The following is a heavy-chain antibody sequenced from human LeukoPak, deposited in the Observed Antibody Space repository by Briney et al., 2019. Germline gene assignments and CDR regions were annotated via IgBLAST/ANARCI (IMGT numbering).Heavy chain of an antibody. CDR3: ARHPNSNWDY. D-gene: IGHD6-13*01. J-gene: IGHJ4*02. CDR1: GITFSRFW. CDR2: INEGGNEK. V-gene: IGHV3-7*03. Sequence: GGSLRLSCAASGITFSRFWMSWVRQVPGKGLEWVVNINEGGNEKNYVDSVKGRFTASRDNAQNSLYLQMNSLRVEDTAVYYCARHPNSNWDYWGQGTLVTVSS.